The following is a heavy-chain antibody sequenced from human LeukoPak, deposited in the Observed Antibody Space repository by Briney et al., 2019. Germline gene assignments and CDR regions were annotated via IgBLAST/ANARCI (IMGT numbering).Heavy chain of an antibody. D-gene: IGHD3-10*01. CDR1: GFIFSSYG. J-gene: IGHJ4*02. CDR3: AKERQPYYYGSGSFFDY. Sequence: PGRSLRLSYAASGFIFSSYGMHWVRQAPGKGLEWVAVISYDGSNKYYADSVKGRFTISRDNSKNTLYLQMNSLRAEDTAVYYCAKERQPYYYGSGSFFDYWGQGTLATVSS. V-gene: IGHV3-30*18. CDR2: ISYDGSNK.